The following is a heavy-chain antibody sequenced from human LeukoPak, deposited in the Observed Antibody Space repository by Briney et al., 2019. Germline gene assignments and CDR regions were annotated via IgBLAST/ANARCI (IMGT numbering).Heavy chain of an antibody. Sequence: PGGSLRLSCAASGFTFSNYTVNWVRQAPGKGLEWVSSISSSSSYIYYADSVKGRFTISRDNTKNSLYLQMNSLRAEDTAVYYCARDVAHSSRFVIADYYFDYWGQGTLVTVSS. D-gene: IGHD5-18*01. CDR2: ISSSSSYI. V-gene: IGHV3-21*01. CDR1: GFTFSNYT. CDR3: ARDVAHSSRFVIADYYFDY. J-gene: IGHJ4*02.